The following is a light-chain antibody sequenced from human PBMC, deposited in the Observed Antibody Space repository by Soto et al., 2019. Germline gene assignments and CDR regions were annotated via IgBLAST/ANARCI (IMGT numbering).Light chain of an antibody. V-gene: IGLV8-61*01. CDR2: SIN. J-gene: IGLJ3*02. Sequence: QAVVTQEPSFSVSPGTTVTLTCGLSSGSVSPSYNPTWYQQTPGQPPRTLISSINTRSSGVPDRFSGSILGNKAALTITGAQADDESDYYCVLYMGSGIWVFGGGTKVTVL. CDR1: SGSVSPSYN. CDR3: VLYMGSGIWV.